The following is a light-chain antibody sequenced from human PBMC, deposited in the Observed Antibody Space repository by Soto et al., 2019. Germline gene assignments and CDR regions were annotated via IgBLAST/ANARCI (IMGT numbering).Light chain of an antibody. CDR2: GAS. V-gene: IGKV3-20*01. Sequence: EIVLTQSPGTVSLSPGERVTLSCRASQSVTSSNLAWYQQKPGQAPSLLISGASTRATGIPDRFIGSGSGTDFTLTISRLEPEDFAVYYCQQYDTSPLTFGGGTKVEI. CDR3: QQYDTSPLT. J-gene: IGKJ4*01. CDR1: QSVTSSN.